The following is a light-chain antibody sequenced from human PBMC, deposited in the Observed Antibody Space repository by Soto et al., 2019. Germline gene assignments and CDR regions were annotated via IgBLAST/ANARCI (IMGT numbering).Light chain of an antibody. V-gene: IGKV3-20*01. CDR2: GAS. J-gene: IGKJ1*01. Sequence: EIVLTQSPGTLSLFPGQRATLSCWASQDVSNNYLAWYQQKPGQAPRLLIYGASSRATGIPDRFSGSGSETDFTLTISRVGPEDFAVYYCQQYGSSPRTFGQGTKVDIK. CDR1: QDVSNNY. CDR3: QQYGSSPRT.